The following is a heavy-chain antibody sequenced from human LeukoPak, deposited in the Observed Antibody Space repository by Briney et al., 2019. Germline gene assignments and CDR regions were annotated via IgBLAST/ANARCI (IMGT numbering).Heavy chain of an antibody. V-gene: IGHV1-18*01. CDR2: ISAYNGNT. J-gene: IGHJ5*02. CDR3: ARTMVRGVSSQYNWFDP. Sequence: ASVKVSCKASGYTFTSYGISWVRQAPGQGLEWMGWISAYNGNTNYAQKLQGRVTMTTDTSTSTAYMELRSLRSDDTAVYYCARTMVRGVSSQYNWFDPWGQGTLVTVSS. CDR1: GYTFTSYG. D-gene: IGHD3-10*01.